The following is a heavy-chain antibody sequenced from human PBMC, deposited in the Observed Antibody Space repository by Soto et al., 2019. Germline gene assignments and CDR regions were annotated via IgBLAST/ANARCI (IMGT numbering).Heavy chain of an antibody. CDR3: ARGHSTDCSNGVCSFFYNHDMDV. V-gene: IGHV1-2*04. J-gene: IGHJ6*02. D-gene: IGHD2-8*01. CDR2: INPKSGGT. Sequence: QVPLVQSGAEVKKPGASVRVSCKASGYSFTDYHIHWVRQAPGQGLEWLGRINPKSGGTSTAQKFQGWVTMTRDRSISTVYMELTRLRSDDTAVYFCARGHSTDCSNGVCSFFYNHDMDVWGQGTTVTVSS. CDR1: GYSFTDYH.